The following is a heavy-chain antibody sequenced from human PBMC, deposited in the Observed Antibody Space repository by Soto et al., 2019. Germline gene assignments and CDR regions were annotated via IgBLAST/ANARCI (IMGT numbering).Heavy chain of an antibody. Sequence: GESLKISCKGSGYSFSSYWITWVRQMPGKGLEWMGRIDPSNSYTKYSPSFQDHVTISADKSISTAYLQWSSLKFSDTAIYYCARHVYYDVLKKNYWGQGTLVTVSS. J-gene: IGHJ4*02. CDR3: ARHVYYDVLKKNY. CDR2: IDPSNSYT. V-gene: IGHV5-10-1*01. CDR1: GYSFSSYW. D-gene: IGHD3-9*01.